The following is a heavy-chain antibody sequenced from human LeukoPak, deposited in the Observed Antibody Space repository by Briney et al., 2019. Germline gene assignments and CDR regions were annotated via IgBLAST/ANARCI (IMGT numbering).Heavy chain of an antibody. CDR1: GGSFSGYY. CDR2: INHSGST. V-gene: IGHV4-34*01. D-gene: IGHD3-16*01. J-gene: IGHJ4*02. CDR3: ARGRAGLMTH. Sequence: PSETLSLTCAVYGGSFSGYYWSWIRQPPGKGLEWIGEINHSGSTNYNPSLKSRVTISVDTSKNQFSLKLSSVTAADTAVYYCARGRAGLMTHWGQGTLVTVSS.